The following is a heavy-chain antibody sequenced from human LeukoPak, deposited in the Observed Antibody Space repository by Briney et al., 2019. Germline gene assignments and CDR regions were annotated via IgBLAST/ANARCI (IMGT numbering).Heavy chain of an antibody. CDR1: GFTVSSYC. V-gene: IGHV3-53*01. J-gene: IGHJ4*02. D-gene: IGHD2/OR15-2a*01. Sequence: PGGSPRLSCKASGFTVSSYCMSWVRQAPGKGLEWVALIYSGGNTDYADSVKGRFTISRDDSKNTLYIQMNSLRAEDTAVYYCAREPPVWRESLLSRHFDYWGQGTLVTVSS. CDR2: IYSGGNT. CDR3: AREPPVWRESLLSRHFDY.